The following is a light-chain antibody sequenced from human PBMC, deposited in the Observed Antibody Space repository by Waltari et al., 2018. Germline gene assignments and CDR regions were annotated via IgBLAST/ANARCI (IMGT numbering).Light chain of an antibody. Sequence: EIVLTQSPGTLSLSPGERATLSCRASQSVSSSFLAWYQQKPGQAPRLLIYGAFTRTTDIPDRFGGSGSGTDFTLTISRLEPEDFAVYYCQQYGSSPRTFGQGTKLGIK. CDR2: GAF. CDR3: QQYGSSPRT. CDR1: QSVSSSF. J-gene: IGKJ2*01. V-gene: IGKV3-20*01.